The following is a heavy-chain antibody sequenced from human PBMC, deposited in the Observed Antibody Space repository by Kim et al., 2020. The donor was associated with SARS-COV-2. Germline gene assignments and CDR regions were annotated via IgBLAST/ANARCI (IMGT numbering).Heavy chain of an antibody. D-gene: IGHD2-15*01. V-gene: IGHV4-4*07. Sequence: SETLSLTCTVSGDSITNYYWSWIRQPAGKGLEWIGHIYSSGSTNYNPSLKSRVTMSVDTSKNQFSLKLTSVTAADTAVYYCARRETGGNYFDYWGQGTLVTVSS. CDR3: ARRETGGNYFDY. J-gene: IGHJ4*02. CDR1: GDSITNYY. CDR2: IYSSGST.